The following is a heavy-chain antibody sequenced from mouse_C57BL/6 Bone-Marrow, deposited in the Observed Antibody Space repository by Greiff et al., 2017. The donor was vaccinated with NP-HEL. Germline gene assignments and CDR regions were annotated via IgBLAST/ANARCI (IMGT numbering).Heavy chain of an antibody. Sequence: VQLQQSGAELARPGASVKMSCKASGYTFTSYTMHWVKQRPGQGLEWIGYINPSSGYTKYNQKFKDKATLTADKSSSTAYMQLSSLTSEDSAVYYVARYRYPYYFDYWGQGTTLTVSS. V-gene: IGHV1-4*01. D-gene: IGHD1-1*01. CDR3: ARYRYPYYFDY. J-gene: IGHJ2*01. CDR2: INPSSGYT. CDR1: GYTFTSYT.